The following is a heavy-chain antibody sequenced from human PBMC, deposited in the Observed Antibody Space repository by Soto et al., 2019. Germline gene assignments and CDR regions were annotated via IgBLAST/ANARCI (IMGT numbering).Heavy chain of an antibody. V-gene: IGHV1-18*01. CDR2: ISAYNGKR. D-gene: IGHD2-21*01. J-gene: IGHJ3*02. Sequence: QGQLLQSGDEVKKTGASGRVSCRASGYDFTSYGISWVRQAPGQGLEWVSWISAYNGKRDTAQKFQGRVTMTLDTSTDTAHMELGDLTSADTAVYYCARGRIVASIHDAFEIWGQGTMVALSS. CDR3: ARGRIVASIHDAFEI. CDR1: GYDFTSYG.